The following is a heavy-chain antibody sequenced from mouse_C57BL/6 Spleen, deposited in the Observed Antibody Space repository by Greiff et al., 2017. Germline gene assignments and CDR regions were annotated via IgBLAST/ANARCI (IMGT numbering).Heavy chain of an antibody. CDR3: ARGEKNWDWYFDV. J-gene: IGHJ1*03. CDR1: GYTFTDYY. CDR2: INPYNGGT. Sequence: EVQLQQSGPVLVKPGASVKMSCKASGYTFTDYYMNWVKQSHGKSLEWIGVINPYNGGTSYNQKFKGKATLTVDKSSSTAYMELNSLTSEDSAVYYCARGEKNWDWYFDVWGTGTTVTVSS. V-gene: IGHV1-19*01. D-gene: IGHD4-1*01.